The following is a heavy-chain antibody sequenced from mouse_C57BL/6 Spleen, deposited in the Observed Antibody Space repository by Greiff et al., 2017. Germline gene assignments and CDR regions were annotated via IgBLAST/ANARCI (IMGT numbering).Heavy chain of an antibody. CDR2: IDPSDSYT. J-gene: IGHJ1*03. V-gene: IGHV1-69*01. D-gene: IGHD1-1*01. CDR1: GYTFTSYW. Sequence: QVQLQQPGAELVMPGASVKLSCKASGYTFTSYWMHWVKQRPGQGLEWIGEIDPSDSYTNYNQKFKGKSTLTVYKSSSTAYMQLSSLTSEDSAVYYCARRYYGSSYVYFDVWGTGTTVTVSS. CDR3: ARRYYGSSYVYFDV.